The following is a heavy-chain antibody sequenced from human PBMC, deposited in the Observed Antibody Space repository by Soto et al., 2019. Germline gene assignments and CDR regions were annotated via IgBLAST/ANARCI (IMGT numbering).Heavy chain of an antibody. V-gene: IGHV3-11*01. D-gene: IGHD3-3*01. CDR3: TRPGPNYDDCTDS. CDR2: ISDSGITI. CDR1: GFTFSDHY. Sequence: VHLVESGGGLVKPGGSLRLSCAASGFTFSDHYMGWIRQAPGKGLEWVSYISDSGITIYYSDSVKGRFTISRDNAKNSLYLQMNSLRVEDTAVYYCTRPGPNYDDCTDSWGQGTLVTVSS. J-gene: IGHJ4*02.